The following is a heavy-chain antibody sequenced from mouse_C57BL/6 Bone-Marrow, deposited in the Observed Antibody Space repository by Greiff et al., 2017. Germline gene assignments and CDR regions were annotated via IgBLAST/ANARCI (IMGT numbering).Heavy chain of an antibody. CDR3: ARAPSYYYGSSWYFDV. CDR2: INPSTGGT. CDR1: GYSFTGYY. D-gene: IGHD1-1*01. V-gene: IGHV1-42*01. Sequence: VQLQQSGPELVKPGASVKISCKASGYSFTGYYMNWVKQSPEKSLEWIGEINPSTGGTTYNQKFKAKATLTVDKSSSTAYMQLKSLTSEDSAVYYGARAPSYYYGSSWYFDVWGTGTTVTVSS. J-gene: IGHJ1*03.